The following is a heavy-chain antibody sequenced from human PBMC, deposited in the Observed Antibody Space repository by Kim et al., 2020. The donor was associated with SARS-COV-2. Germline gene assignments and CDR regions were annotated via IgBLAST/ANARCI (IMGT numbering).Heavy chain of an antibody. Sequence: GGSLRLSCAASGFTFSSYEMHWVRQVPGKGLEWVTAISYDGNSKYYADSVKGRFTIFRDNSKNTLYLQMNSLRAEDTAVYYCARVESITMIRGVIRHYSHYHGMDVWGQGTTATVSS. CDR3: ARVESITMIRGVIRHYSHYHGMDV. J-gene: IGHJ6*02. CDR1: GFTFSSYE. D-gene: IGHD3-10*01. V-gene: IGHV3-30*04. CDR2: ISYDGNSK.